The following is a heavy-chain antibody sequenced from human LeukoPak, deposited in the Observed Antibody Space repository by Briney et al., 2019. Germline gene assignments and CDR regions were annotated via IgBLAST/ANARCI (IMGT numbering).Heavy chain of an antibody. Sequence: SETLSLTCTVSGGSMNSHYWSWIRQPAGKGLEWIGRIYTSGSTSYNPSLKSRVTMSVDTSKNQFSLELSSVTAADTAVYYCARDRPADSGSTWDRLGSWGQGTLVTVSS. CDR1: GGSMNSHY. D-gene: IGHD6-13*01. J-gene: IGHJ5*02. CDR2: IYTSGST. CDR3: ARDRPADSGSTWDRLGS. V-gene: IGHV4-4*07.